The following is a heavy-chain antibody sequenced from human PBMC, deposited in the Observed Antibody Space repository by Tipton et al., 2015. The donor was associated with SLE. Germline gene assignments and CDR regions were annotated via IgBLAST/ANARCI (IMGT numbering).Heavy chain of an antibody. CDR1: GYSFTNYW. CDR2: IYPADSDT. CDR3: ARQTDYSSGPFWY. J-gene: IGHJ4*02. D-gene: IGHD6-25*01. Sequence: QLVQSGAEVKKPGESLKISCKGSGYSFTNYWIGWVRQMPGKGLEWMGIIYPADSDTRYSPSFQGQVTISADKSISTAYLQWSSLRASDTAMYYCARQTDYSSGPFWYWGQGALVTVSS. V-gene: IGHV5-51*01.